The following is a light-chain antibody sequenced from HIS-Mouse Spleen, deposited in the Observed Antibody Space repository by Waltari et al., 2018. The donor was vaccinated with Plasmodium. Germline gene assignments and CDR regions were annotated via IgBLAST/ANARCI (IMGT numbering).Light chain of an antibody. J-gene: IGKJ5*01. CDR1: QGISSA. V-gene: IGKV1D-13*01. Sequence: AIQLTQSPSSLSASVGDRVTISCRASQGISSALAWYQQKPGKAPKLLIYDASSLESEVPSRCSGSGSGTEFTLTISSLQPEDYATDYCQQFNNNPSITFGQGTRLEIK. CDR3: QQFNNNPSIT. CDR2: DAS.